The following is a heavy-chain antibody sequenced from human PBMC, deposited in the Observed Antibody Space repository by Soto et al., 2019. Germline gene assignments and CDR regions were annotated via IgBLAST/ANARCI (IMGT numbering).Heavy chain of an antibody. V-gene: IGHV3-15*01. CDR1: GFTFNNAW. Sequence: PGGSLRLSCSASGFTFNNAWMNWVRQAPGKGLEWVGRIKSKTDGGTTDYAAPVKGRFTISRDDSKNTLYLQMNSLKTEDTAVYFCTTGRSEDYFDYWGQGTLVTVSS. CDR3: TTGRSEDYFDY. J-gene: IGHJ4*02. CDR2: IKSKTDGGTT.